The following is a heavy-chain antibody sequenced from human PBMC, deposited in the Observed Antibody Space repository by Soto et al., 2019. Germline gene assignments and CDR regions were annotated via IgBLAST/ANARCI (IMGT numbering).Heavy chain of an antibody. J-gene: IGHJ4*02. CDR3: ATVAAYGNYQFNY. CDR1: GFTFSDYY. V-gene: IGHV3-11*06. D-gene: IGHD4-17*01. Sequence: QVQLVESGGGLVKPGGSLRLSCAASGFTFSDYYMSWIRQAPGKGLEWVSYISNSGGSTNYADSVKGRFTVSRENAKNSLYLQMNNLRADDTAVYYCATVAAYGNYQFNYWGQGALVTVSS. CDR2: ISNSGGST.